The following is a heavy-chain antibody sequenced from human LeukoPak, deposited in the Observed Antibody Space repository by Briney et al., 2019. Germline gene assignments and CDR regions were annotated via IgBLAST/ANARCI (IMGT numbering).Heavy chain of an antibody. Sequence: RGALIQISCKGSGSIFTYYWIGCLRPLPGKRLEWMRIIYPGDSDTKYRPSCRGQVTISADKPISTAYLQWRSVKASDTAMYYCARLSPDAFDIWGQGTMVTVSS. J-gene: IGHJ3*02. V-gene: IGHV5-51*01. CDR2: IYPGDSDT. CDR1: GSIFTYYW. CDR3: ARLSPDAFDI.